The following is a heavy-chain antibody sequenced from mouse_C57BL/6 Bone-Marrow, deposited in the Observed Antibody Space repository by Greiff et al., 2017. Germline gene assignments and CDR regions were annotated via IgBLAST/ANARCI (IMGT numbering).Heavy chain of an antibody. J-gene: IGHJ2*01. Sequence: VQLQQSGAELVKPGASVKISCKASGYAFSSYWMNWVKQRPGKGLEWIGQIFPGDGDTNYNGKFKGKATLTVDTSYSTAYMQLSRLTSEDSAVYCCARGRLGNYWGQGTTLTVSS. CDR2: IFPGDGDT. CDR3: ARGRLGNY. V-gene: IGHV1-80*01. CDR1: GYAFSSYW. D-gene: IGHD2-4*01.